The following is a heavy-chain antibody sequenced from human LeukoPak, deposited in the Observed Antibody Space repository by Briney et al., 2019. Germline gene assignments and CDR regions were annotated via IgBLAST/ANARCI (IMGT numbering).Heavy chain of an antibody. CDR2: IYYSGST. D-gene: IGHD3-3*01. J-gene: IGHJ3*02. CDR3: ARNFDYWGAFDI. CDR1: GGSISSSSYY. Sequence: SSETLSLTCTVSGGSISSSSYYWGWIRQPPGKGLERIGSIYYSGSTYYNPSLKSRVTISVDRSKNQFSLHLRSVTAADTAVYFCARNFDYWGAFDIWGQGTTVTVSS. V-gene: IGHV4-39*07.